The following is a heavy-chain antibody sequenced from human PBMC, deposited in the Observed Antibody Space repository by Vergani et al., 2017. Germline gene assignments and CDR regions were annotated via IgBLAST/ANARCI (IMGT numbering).Heavy chain of an antibody. CDR1: GGSLSGHY. D-gene: IGHD1-26*01. V-gene: IGHV4-34*01. CDR2: IYCSGRG. Sequence: VQLRQLGAGRLKASETLSLLRAGSGGSLSGHYWSLIRQPPGKGLEWLGAIYCSGRGNYNRYLTSRVTMSGAASMNEFSLKLSSLTAADAAVYYCARVVWPIPIPGTYGSFDLWGQGGLVTVSS. J-gene: IGHJ4*02. CDR3: ARVVWPIPIPGTYGSFDL.